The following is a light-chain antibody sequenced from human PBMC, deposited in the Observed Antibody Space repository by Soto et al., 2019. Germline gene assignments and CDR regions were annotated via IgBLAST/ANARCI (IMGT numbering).Light chain of an antibody. J-gene: IGKJ5*01. V-gene: IGKV1-12*01. CDR3: QQANSFPIT. CDR1: QGISTW. CDR2: GAS. Sequence: EIQMPQSPSSLSASVRVCVTITCRASQGISTWLAWYQQKAGKAPNLLIYGASNLHSGVPSRFSGSGSGTNFTLTISSLQPEDFATYYCQQANSFPITFGQGTRLEIK.